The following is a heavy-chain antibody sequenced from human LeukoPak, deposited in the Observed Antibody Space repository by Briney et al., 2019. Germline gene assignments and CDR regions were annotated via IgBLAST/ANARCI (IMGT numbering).Heavy chain of an antibody. J-gene: IGHJ6*02. CDR3: ASQIVVPAAMYYYYGMDV. CDR2: ISYDGSNK. Sequence: PGRSLRLSCAASGFTFSSYAMHWVRQAPGKGLEWVAVISYDGSNKYYADSVKGRFTISRDNSKNTLYLQMNSLRAEDTAVYYCASQIVVPAAMYYYYGMDVWGQGTTVTVSS. D-gene: IGHD2-2*01. V-gene: IGHV3-30-3*01. CDR1: GFTFSSYA.